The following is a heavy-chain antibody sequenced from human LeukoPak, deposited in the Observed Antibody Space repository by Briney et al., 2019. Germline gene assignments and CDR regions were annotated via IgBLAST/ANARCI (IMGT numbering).Heavy chain of an antibody. CDR3: ARSDLEWLPDY. J-gene: IGHJ4*02. D-gene: IGHD3-3*01. CDR1: GYTFTGYY. CDR2: INPNSGGT. V-gene: IGHV1-2*02. Sequence: ASVKVSCKASGYTFTGYYMHWVRQAPGQGLEWMGWINPNSGGTNYEQKFQGRVTMTRDTSISTAYMELSRLRSDDTAVYYCARSDLEWLPDYWGQGTLVTVSS.